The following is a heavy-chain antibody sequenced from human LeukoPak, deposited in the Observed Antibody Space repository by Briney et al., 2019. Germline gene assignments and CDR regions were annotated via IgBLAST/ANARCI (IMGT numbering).Heavy chain of an antibody. V-gene: IGHV3-48*03. D-gene: IGHD5-18*01. CDR1: GFTFSSYE. CDR2: ISSSGSTV. J-gene: IGHJ4*02. CDR3: ARDTAMALDY. Sequence: GGSLRLSCAASGFTFSSYEMNWVRQAPGKGLEWVSYISSSGSTVYYADSVKGRFTISRDNAKNSLYLQMNSLRAEDTAVYYCARDTAMALDYWGQGTLVTVSS.